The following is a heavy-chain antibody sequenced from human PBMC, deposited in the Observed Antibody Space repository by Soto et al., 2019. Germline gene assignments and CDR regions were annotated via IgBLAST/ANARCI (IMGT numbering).Heavy chain of an antibody. D-gene: IGHD5-18*01. J-gene: IGHJ3*02. CDR1: GFTFSSYW. CDR2: IKQDGSEK. CDR3: ARDDRRGYRYGQSLGAFDI. V-gene: IGHV3-7*03. Sequence: GGSLRLSCAASGFTFSSYWMSWVRQAPGKGLEWVANIKQDGSEKYYVDSVKGRFTISRDNAKNSLYLQMNSLRAEDTAVYYCARDDRRGYRYGQSLGAFDIWGQGTMVTVS.